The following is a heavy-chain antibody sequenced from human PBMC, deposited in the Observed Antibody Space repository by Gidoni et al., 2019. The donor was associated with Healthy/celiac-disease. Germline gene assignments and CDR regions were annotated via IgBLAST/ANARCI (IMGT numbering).Heavy chain of an antibody. CDR3: ERDRHYYDSGGYHFDY. V-gene: IGHV1-18*01. D-gene: IGHD3-22*01. Sequence: QVPLVQSGAEVKKPGASVKVSCKASGYTFTTYGISWVRQAPVQGLEWMGWISAYNGNTNYAQKLQGRVTMTTDTSTSTAYMELRSLRSDDTAVYYCERDRHYYDSGGYHFDYWGQGTLVTVSS. J-gene: IGHJ4*02. CDR1: GYTFTTYG. CDR2: ISAYNGNT.